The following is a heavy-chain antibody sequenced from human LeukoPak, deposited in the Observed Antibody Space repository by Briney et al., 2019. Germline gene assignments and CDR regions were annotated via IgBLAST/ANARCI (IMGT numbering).Heavy chain of an antibody. J-gene: IGHJ5*02. CDR1: GFTFTAYY. D-gene: IGHD3-10*01. Sequence: ASLKVSCKASGFTFTAYYIHWVRQAPGQGLEWMGWINPKNGGTTYAQNFQGRVTMTRDTSISTAYMEISSLRSDDTAVYYCARGGSGSYNGWFDPWGQGTLVTVSS. V-gene: IGHV1-2*02. CDR3: ARGGSGSYNGWFDP. CDR2: INPKNGGT.